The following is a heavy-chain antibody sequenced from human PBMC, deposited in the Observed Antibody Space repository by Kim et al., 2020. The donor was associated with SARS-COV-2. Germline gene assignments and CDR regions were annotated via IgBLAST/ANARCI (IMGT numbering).Heavy chain of an antibody. Sequence: SETLSLTCTVSGGSISSSSYYWGWIRQPPGKGLEWIGSIYYSGSTYYNPSLKSRVTISVDTSKNQFSLKLSSVTAADTAVYYCARWNKWKYYYYFDYWGQGTLVTVSS. CDR3: ARWNKWKYYYYFDY. CDR1: GGSISSSSYY. J-gene: IGHJ4*02. V-gene: IGHV4-39*01. D-gene: IGHD1-20*01. CDR2: IYYSGST.